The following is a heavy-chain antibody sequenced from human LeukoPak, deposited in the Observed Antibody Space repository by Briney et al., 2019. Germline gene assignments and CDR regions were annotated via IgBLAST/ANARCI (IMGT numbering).Heavy chain of an antibody. J-gene: IGHJ5*02. CDR3: ARAKVVVVPAAMGPRNWFDP. V-gene: IGHV1-46*01. CDR1: GYTFTSYY. CDR2: INPSGGST. Sequence: ASVKVSCKASGYTFTSYYIHWIRQAPGQGLEWMGIINPSGGSTSYAHKFQGRVTMTRDTSTSTVYMELSSLRSEDTAVYYCARAKVVVVPAAMGPRNWFDPWGQGTLVTVSS. D-gene: IGHD2-2*01.